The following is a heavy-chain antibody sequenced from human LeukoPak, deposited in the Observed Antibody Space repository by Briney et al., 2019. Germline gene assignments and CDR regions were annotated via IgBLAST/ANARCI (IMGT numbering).Heavy chain of an antibody. CDR1: GGSFSGYY. J-gene: IGHJ4*02. Sequence: SETLSRTCAVYGGSFSGYYWSWVRQPPGKGLECIGEINHSGSTNYSPSLKSRVTISVDTSKNQFSLKLSSVTAADTAVYYCARGPHTGVNYYDSSGYYYWGQGTLVTVSS. V-gene: IGHV4-34*01. CDR2: INHSGST. CDR3: ARGPHTGVNYYDSSGYYY. D-gene: IGHD3-22*01.